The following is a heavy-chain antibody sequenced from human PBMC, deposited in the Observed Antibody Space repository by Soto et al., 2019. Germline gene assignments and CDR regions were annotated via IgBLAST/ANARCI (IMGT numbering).Heavy chain of an antibody. Sequence: PGGSLRLSCAASGFTFRSYAMHWVRQAPGKGLEWVAVISYDGSNKYYADSVKGRFTISRDNSKNTLYLQMNSLRVEDTALYYCAKDESTGYVELYWGLGTLVTVSS. J-gene: IGHJ4*02. V-gene: IGHV3-30-3*01. D-gene: IGHD3-22*01. CDR3: AKDESTGYVELY. CDR1: GFTFRSYA. CDR2: ISYDGSNK.